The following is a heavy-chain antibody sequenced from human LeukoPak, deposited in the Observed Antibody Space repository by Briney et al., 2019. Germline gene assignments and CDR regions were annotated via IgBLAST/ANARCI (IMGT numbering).Heavy chain of an antibody. V-gene: IGHV3-21*01. Sequence: SGGSLRLSCAASGFTFSSYSMNWVRQAPGKGLEWVPSISSSSSYIYYADSVKGRFTISRDNAKNSLYLQMNSLRAEDTAVYYCAREKYCGGDCDAFDIWGQGTMVTVSS. CDR2: ISSSSSYI. J-gene: IGHJ3*02. CDR1: GFTFSSYS. CDR3: AREKYCGGDCDAFDI. D-gene: IGHD2-21*02.